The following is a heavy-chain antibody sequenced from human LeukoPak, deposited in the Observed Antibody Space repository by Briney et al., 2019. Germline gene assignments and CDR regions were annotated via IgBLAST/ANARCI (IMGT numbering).Heavy chain of an antibody. D-gene: IGHD6-13*01. CDR3: AKDTGSSSWGFDY. CDR2: IRYDGSNK. J-gene: IGHJ4*02. V-gene: IGHV3-30*02. Sequence: GGSLRLSCAASGFTFSSYGMHWVRQAPGKGLEWVAFIRYDGSNKYYADSVKGRFTISRDNSKNTLYLQMNSLRAEDTAVYYCAKDTGSSSWGFDYWGQGTLVTVSS. CDR1: GFTFSSYG.